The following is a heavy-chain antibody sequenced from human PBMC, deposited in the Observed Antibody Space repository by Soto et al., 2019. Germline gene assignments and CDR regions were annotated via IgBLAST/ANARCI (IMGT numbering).Heavy chain of an antibody. CDR2: ISWNSGSI. CDR3: AKDMVERYCSSTSCLPYYYYYMDV. J-gene: IGHJ6*03. CDR1: GFTFDDYA. V-gene: IGHV3-9*01. D-gene: IGHD2-2*01. Sequence: EVQLVESGGGLVQPGRSLRLSCAASGFTFDDYAMHWVRQAPGKGLEWVSGISWNSGSIGYADSVKGRFTISRDNAKNSLYLQMNSLRAEDTALYYCAKDMVERYCSSTSCLPYYYYYMDVWGKGTTVTVSS.